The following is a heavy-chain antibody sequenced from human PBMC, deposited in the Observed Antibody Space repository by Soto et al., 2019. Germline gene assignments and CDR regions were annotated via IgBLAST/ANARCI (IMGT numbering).Heavy chain of an antibody. Sequence: EVQLVESEGGLVQPGGSLRLSCAASGFTFSYYWMHWVRQAPGQGLVWVSRIHSDGSSTTYADSVKGRFTISRDNAKNTLYQMNSLRAEDTAVYYCARGDKGAFDLWGQGTMVTVSS. V-gene: IGHV3-74*01. CDR3: ARGDKGAFDL. J-gene: IGHJ3*01. CDR1: GFTFSYYW. CDR2: IHSDGSST. D-gene: IGHD2-21*02.